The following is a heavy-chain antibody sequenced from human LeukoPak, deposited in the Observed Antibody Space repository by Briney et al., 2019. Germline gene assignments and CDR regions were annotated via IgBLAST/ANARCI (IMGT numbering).Heavy chain of an antibody. V-gene: IGHV4-59*01. Sequence: SETLSLTCTVSGGSISSYYWSWIRQPPGKGLEWIGYIYYSGSTNYNPSLKSRVTISVDTSKNQFSLKLSSVTAADTAVYYCARYLLNAFDIWGQGTMVTVSS. CDR3: ARYLLNAFDI. J-gene: IGHJ3*02. CDR1: GGSISSYY. CDR2: IYYSGST.